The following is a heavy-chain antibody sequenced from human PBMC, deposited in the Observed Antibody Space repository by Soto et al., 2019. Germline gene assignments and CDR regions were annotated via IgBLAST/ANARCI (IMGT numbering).Heavy chain of an antibody. CDR2: IYYSGST. Sequence: ETLSLTCTVSGGSISSYYWSRIRQPPGKGLEWIGYIYYSGSTNYNPSLKSRVTISVDTSKNQFSLKLSSVSAADTAVYYCARGVHYDSSGYYYPGFDYRGQVPLVTVSS. D-gene: IGHD3-22*01. J-gene: IGHJ4*02. CDR3: ARGVHYDSSGYYYPGFDY. CDR1: GGSISSYY. V-gene: IGHV4-59*01.